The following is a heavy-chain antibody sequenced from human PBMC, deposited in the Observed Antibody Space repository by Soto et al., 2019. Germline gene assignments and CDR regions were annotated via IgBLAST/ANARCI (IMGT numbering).Heavy chain of an antibody. Sequence: GGSLRLSCAASGYTFSNFWMHWVRQVPGKGMVWVSRINSDGSSTTYADSVKGRFTISRDNAKNTLFLQMNSLRVEDTAVYYCTRAACDCTSASCLINHWGQGTQVTVSS. V-gene: IGHV3-74*03. CDR3: TRAACDCTSASCLINH. D-gene: IGHD2-2*01. CDR1: GYTFSNFW. J-gene: IGHJ5*02. CDR2: INSDGSST.